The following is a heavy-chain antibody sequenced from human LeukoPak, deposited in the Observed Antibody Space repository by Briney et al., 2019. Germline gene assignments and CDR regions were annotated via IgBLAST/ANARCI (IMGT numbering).Heavy chain of an antibody. CDR2: ISYDGSNK. V-gene: IGHV3-30*19. J-gene: IGHJ4*02. CDR3: ARAGIPEFDY. CDR1: GFTFSSYG. Sequence: GGSLRLSCEASGFTFSSYGMHWVRQTPCKGLEWVAVISYDGSNKYYADSVKGRFTISRDNSKNTLYLQMNSLRAEDTAVYYCARAGIPEFDYWGQGTLVTVSS. D-gene: IGHD1-14*01.